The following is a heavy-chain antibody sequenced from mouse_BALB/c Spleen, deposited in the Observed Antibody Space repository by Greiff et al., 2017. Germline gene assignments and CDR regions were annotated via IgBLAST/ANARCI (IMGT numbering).Heavy chain of an antibody. D-gene: IGHD4-1*01. Sequence: QVHVKQSGPGLVAPSQSLSITCTVSGFSLTSYGVHWVRQPPGKGLEWLGVIWAGGSTNYNSALMSRLSISKDNSKSQVFLKMNSLQTDDTAMYYCARGRWDYYAMDYWGQGTSVTVSS. CDR1: GFSLTSYG. CDR2: IWAGGST. V-gene: IGHV2-9*02. J-gene: IGHJ4*01. CDR3: ARGRWDYYAMDY.